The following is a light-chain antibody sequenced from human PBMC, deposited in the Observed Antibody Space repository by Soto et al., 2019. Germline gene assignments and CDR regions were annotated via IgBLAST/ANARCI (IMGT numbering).Light chain of an antibody. V-gene: IGLV1-47*01. CDR2: RNN. CDR1: SSNIGSNY. Sequence: QSVLTQPPSASRTPGQRVTISCSGSSSNIGSNYIYWYQQLPGTAPKLLIYRNNHRPSGVPDRFSGSKSGTSASLAISGLRSEDEADYYCAAWDDGLSGWVFGGGTKLTVL. J-gene: IGLJ3*02. CDR3: AAWDDGLSGWV.